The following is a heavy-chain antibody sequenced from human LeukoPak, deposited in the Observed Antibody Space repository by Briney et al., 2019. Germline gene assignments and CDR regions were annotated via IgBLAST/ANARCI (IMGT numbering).Heavy chain of an antibody. V-gene: IGHV1-2*02. CDR3: ARVPVIQYYYGIDV. CDR1: GYTFTGYY. CDR2: INPNSGGT. D-gene: IGHD3-16*02. Sequence: ASVRVSCKASGYTFTGYYMHWVRQAPGQGLEWMGWINPNSGGTNYAQKFQGRVTMTRDTSISTAYMELSRLRSDDTAVYYCARVPVIQYYYGIDVWGQGTTVTVSS. J-gene: IGHJ6*02.